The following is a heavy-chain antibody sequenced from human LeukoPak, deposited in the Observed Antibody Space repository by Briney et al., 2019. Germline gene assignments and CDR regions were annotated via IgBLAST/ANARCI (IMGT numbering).Heavy chain of an antibody. J-gene: IGHJ4*02. CDR2: INSDGSST. Sequence: GGSLRLSCAASGFTFSSYWMHWVRQAPGKGLVWVSRINSDGSSTSYADSVKGRFTISRDNAKNTLYQQMNSLRAEDTAVYYCARTWELLPDFDYWGQGTLVTVSS. D-gene: IGHD1-26*01. CDR1: GFTFSSYW. V-gene: IGHV3-74*01. CDR3: ARTWELLPDFDY.